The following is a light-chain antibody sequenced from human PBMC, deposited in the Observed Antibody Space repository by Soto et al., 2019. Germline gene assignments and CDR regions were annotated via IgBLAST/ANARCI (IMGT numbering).Light chain of an antibody. V-gene: IGKV3-15*01. CDR2: CAS. CDR1: QTVGSN. CDR3: QQYNNWPRT. Sequence: EIVMTQSPATLSVSPGEKATLSCRASQTVGSNLAWYQQKPGQVPRHLIYCASTRATGIPARFSGSGSGREFTLTISSLQPEDFAVYYCQQYNNWPRTFGQGTKLELK. J-gene: IGKJ1*01.